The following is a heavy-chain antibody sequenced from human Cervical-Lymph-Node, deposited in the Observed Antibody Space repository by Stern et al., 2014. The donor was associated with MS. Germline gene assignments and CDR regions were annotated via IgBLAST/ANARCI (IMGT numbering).Heavy chain of an antibody. CDR2: ISYDGSNK. V-gene: IGHV3-30*18. CDR3: AKGYSSSSALYYYYGMDV. CDR1: GFTFSSYG. Sequence: VQLVESGGGVVQPGRSLRLSCAASGFTFSSYGMHWVRQAPGQGLAWVAIISYDGSNKYYADSVKGRFTISRDNSKNTLYLQMNSLRAEDTAVYYCAKGYSSSSALYYYYGMDVWGQGTTVTVSS. J-gene: IGHJ6*02. D-gene: IGHD6-6*01.